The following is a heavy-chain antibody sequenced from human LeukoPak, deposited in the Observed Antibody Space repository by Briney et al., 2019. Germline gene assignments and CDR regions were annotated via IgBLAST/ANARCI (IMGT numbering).Heavy chain of an antibody. Sequence: SEPLSLTCAVYGETFSGFYWSWIRQPTGKGLEWIGEINYSGSTNYNPSLKSRVTISVDTSKNQFSLNLNSVTAADTAVYYCARISTATHQFDYWGQGMLVTVSS. J-gene: IGHJ4*02. CDR2: INYSGST. V-gene: IGHV4-34*01. CDR1: GETFSGFY. D-gene: IGHD4-17*01. CDR3: ARISTATHQFDY.